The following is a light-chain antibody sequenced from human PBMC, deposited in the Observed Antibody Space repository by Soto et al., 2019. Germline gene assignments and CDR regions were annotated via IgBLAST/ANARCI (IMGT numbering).Light chain of an antibody. CDR3: QQRSNWPT. CDR2: DAS. J-gene: IGKJ1*01. V-gene: IGKV3-11*01. Sequence: EIVLTQSPATLSLSPGERATLSCRASQSVSSFLAWYQQKPAQAPRLLISDASNRAPGIPARVTGSGSGTGFALTISSLGAEDFAVYYCQQRSNWPTCGQGTKVEIK. CDR1: QSVSSF.